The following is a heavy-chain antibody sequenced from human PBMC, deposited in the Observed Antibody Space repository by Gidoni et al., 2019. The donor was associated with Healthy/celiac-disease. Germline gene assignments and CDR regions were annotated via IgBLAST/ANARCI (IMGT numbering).Heavy chain of an antibody. CDR3: ARDGRDGYVDY. CDR1: GFPVSDYY. V-gene: IGHV3-11*01. CDR2: ISSRGSTI. D-gene: IGHD2-15*01. Sequence: QVQLVESGGGLVKPGGSLRLCCAASGFPVSDYYMSWIRQAPGKGLEWVSYISSRGSTIYYADPVKGRFTISRDNAKNSLYLQMNSLRAEDTAVYYCARDGRDGYVDYWGQGTLVTVSS. J-gene: IGHJ4*02.